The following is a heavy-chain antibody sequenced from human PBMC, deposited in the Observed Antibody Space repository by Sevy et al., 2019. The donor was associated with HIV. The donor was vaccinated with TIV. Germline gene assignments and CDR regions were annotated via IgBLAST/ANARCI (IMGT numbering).Heavy chain of an antibody. CDR1: GFTFSTYD. J-gene: IGHJ4*02. D-gene: IGHD5-12*01. CDR2: IWYDGTNK. Sequence: GGSLRLSCAASGFTFSTYDMHWVRQAPGKALEWVALIWYDGTNKYYADSVKGRFTISRDNSKNTLSLQMNSLRAEDTAVYYCARYRDGYNYDYWGQGTLVTVSS. CDR3: ARYRDGYNYDY. V-gene: IGHV3-33*01.